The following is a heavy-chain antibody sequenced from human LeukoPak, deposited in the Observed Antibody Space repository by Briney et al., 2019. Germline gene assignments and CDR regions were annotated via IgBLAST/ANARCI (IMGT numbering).Heavy chain of an antibody. CDR2: ISSSSSYI. CDR1: GFTFSSYS. CDR3: ARGATGTTALVDY. V-gene: IGHV3-21*01. D-gene: IGHD1-1*01. J-gene: IGHJ4*02. Sequence: GGSLRLSCAASGFTFSSYSMNWARQAPGKGLEWVSSISSSSSYIYYADSVKGRFTISRDNAKNSLYLQMNSLRAEDTAVYYCARGATGTTALVDYWGQGTLVTVSS.